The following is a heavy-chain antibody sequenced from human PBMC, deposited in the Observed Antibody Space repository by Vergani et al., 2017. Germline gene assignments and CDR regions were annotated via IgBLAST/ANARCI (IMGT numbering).Heavy chain of an antibody. CDR2: IYPGDSDT. CDR1: GYSFTSYW. J-gene: IGHJ3*02. CDR3: ARHDKQGRAFDI. D-gene: IGHD7-27*01. V-gene: IGHV5-51*01. Sequence: EVQLVQSGAEVKKPGESLKISCKGSGYSFTSYWIGWVRQMPGKGLEWMGIIYPGDSDTRYSPSFQGQVTISRDNSKNTLYLQMNSLRAEDTAVYYCARHDKQGRAFDIWGQGTMVTVSS.